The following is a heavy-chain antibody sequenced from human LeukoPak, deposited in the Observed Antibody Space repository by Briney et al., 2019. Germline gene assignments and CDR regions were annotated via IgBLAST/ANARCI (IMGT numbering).Heavy chain of an antibody. V-gene: IGHV4-34*01. CDR3: ARGPTVVTPYYFDY. Sequence: SETLSLTCAVYGGSFSGYYWRWIRQPPGKGLEWIGEINHSGSTNYNPSLKSRVTISVDTSKNQFSLKLSSVTAADTAVYYCARGPTVVTPYYFDYWGQGTLVTVSS. D-gene: IGHD4-23*01. J-gene: IGHJ4*02. CDR1: GGSFSGYY. CDR2: INHSGST.